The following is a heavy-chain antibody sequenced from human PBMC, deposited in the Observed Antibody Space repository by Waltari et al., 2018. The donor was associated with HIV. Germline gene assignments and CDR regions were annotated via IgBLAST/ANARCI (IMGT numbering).Heavy chain of an antibody. CDR3: ARGGSYGGYYFDY. J-gene: IGHJ4*02. Sequence: QVQLQESGPGLVKPSQTLSLPCTVSGCSTSSGRYSGCLIRQPAGKGLEWIGRIYTSGSTNYNPSLKSRVTISVDTSKNQFSLKLSSVTAADTAVYYCARGGSYGGYYFDYWGQGTLVTVSS. CDR2: IYTSGST. D-gene: IGHD4-17*01. V-gene: IGHV4-61*02. CDR1: GCSTSSGRYS.